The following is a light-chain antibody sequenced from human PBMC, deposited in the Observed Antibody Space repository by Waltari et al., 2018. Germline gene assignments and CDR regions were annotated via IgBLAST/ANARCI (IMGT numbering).Light chain of an antibody. V-gene: IGKV3-20*01. Sequence: VLTQSPGTMSLYPGDRATLSCRASQTLNSKYLAWYQQKPGQAPRLLIHGASSRAIGIPDRFSGSGSGTDFTLTITRLQPEDSGVYYCQQYSASTGTFGQGTKVEIK. CDR1: QTLNSKY. CDR2: GAS. J-gene: IGKJ1*01. CDR3: QQYSASTGT.